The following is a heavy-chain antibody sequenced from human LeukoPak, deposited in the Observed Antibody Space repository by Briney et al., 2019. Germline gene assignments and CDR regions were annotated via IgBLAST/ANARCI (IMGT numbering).Heavy chain of an antibody. J-gene: IGHJ3*02. CDR2: ISRDGSST. V-gene: IGHV3-74*01. CDR1: GFTFSTYW. CDR3: AREFEVGMACDI. Sequence: PGGSLRLSCAASGFTFSTYWLHWVRQAPGKGLVWVSRISRDGSSTSYADSVKGRFTISRDNAKNTLYLQMNSLRAEDTAVYYCAREFEVGMACDIWGQGTMVTVSS. D-gene: IGHD3-3*01.